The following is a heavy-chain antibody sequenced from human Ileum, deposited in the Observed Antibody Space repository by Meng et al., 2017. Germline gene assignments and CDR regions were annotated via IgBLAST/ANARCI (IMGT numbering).Heavy chain of an antibody. J-gene: IGHJ4*02. Sequence: VQLKPWGAGPLKLSGTLSLTCGVYRGSFSGYYWSRIRQPPGKGLEWIGEINHSGSTNYNPSLKSRVTISVDTSKNQFSLKLSSVTAADTAVYYCARTSGWFYYWGQGTLVTVSS. CDR3: ARTSGWFYY. CDR1: RGSFSGYY. CDR2: INHSGST. V-gene: IGHV4-34*01. D-gene: IGHD6-19*01.